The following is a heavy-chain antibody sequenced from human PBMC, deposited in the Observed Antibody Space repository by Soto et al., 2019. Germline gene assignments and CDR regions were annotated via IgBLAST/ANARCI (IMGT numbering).Heavy chain of an antibody. Sequence: PGGALRLSCAASGFTFSTYSMNWGRPSPGKGLEWVSYISSSSDTKYYADSVKGRFTISRDSAKKTVYLQMNSLRAEDTAVYFCARELRDSHIHFDHWGQGTRVTVSS. CDR2: ISSSSDTK. CDR3: ARELRDSHIHFDH. J-gene: IGHJ5*02. D-gene: IGHD2-21*02. CDR1: GFTFSTYS. V-gene: IGHV3-48*01.